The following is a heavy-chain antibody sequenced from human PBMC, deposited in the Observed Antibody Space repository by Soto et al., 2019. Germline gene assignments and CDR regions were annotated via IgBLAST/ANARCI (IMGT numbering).Heavy chain of an antibody. CDR3: AKDRGFRVPAAPAGP. J-gene: IGHJ5*02. D-gene: IGHD2-2*01. CDR2: ISGSGGST. CDR1: GFTFSSYA. V-gene: IGHV3-23*01. Sequence: PRLSCAASGFTFSSYAMSWVRQAPGQGPERVSAISGSGGSTYYADSVKGRFTISRDNSKNTLYLQMNSLRAEDMAVYYCAKDRGFRVPAAPAGPGGQGTLVTV.